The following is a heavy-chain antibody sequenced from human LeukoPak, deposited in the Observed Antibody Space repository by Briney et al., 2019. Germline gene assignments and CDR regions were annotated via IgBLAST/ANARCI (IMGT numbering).Heavy chain of an antibody. D-gene: IGHD3-10*01. CDR3: ARAYYYGLRDWFDP. CDR2: MYQSGTT. Sequence: PSETLSLTCTVSGYSISSGYYWGWIRQPPGKGLEWIGSMYQSGTTFYTPSLESRVTMSVDTSKNQFSLELRSVTAADTAVYYCARAYYYGLRDWFDPWGQGTLVTVSS. J-gene: IGHJ5*02. V-gene: IGHV4-38-2*02. CDR1: GYSISSGYY.